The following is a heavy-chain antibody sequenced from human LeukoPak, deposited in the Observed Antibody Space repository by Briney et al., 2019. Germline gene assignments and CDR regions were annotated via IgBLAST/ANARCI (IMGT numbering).Heavy chain of an antibody. D-gene: IGHD6-25*01. Sequence: GASVKVSCKASGYTFTSYDINWVRQAPGQGLEWMGWINPNSGGTNYAQKFQGRVTMTRNTSISTAYMELSSLRSEDTAVYYCARGYPSGWICYYYYYMDVWGKGTTVTISS. CDR3: ARGYPSGWICYYYYYMDV. V-gene: IGHV1-8*02. J-gene: IGHJ6*03. CDR1: GYTFTSYD. CDR2: INPNSGGT.